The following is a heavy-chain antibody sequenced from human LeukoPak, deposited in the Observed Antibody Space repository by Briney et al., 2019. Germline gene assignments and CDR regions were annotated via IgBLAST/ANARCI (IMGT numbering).Heavy chain of an antibody. CDR1: GFTFSDYY. Sequence: GGSLRLSCAASGFTFSDYYMSWIRQAPGKGLEWVSYISSSGSTIYYADSVKGRFTISRDNAKNSLYLQMNSLRAEDTAVYYCARREYSSSWYYLDYWGQGTLVTVSS. D-gene: IGHD6-13*01. CDR3: ARREYSSSWYYLDY. J-gene: IGHJ4*02. CDR2: ISSSGSTI. V-gene: IGHV3-11*01.